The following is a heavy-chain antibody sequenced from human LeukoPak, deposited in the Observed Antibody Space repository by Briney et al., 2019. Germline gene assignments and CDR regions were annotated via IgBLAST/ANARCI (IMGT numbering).Heavy chain of an antibody. J-gene: IGHJ4*02. CDR3: ARHYNQSRWYYDYVWGSYRPPLGY. D-gene: IGHD3-16*02. V-gene: IGHV4-38-2*02. CDR1: GYSISSGYY. Sequence: PSETLSLTXTVSGYSISSGYYWGWMRQPPGKGLEWIGSIYYSGSTYYNPSLKSRVTISVDTSKNQFSLKLSSVTAADTAVYYCARHYNQSRWYYDYVWGSYRPPLGYWGQGTLVTVSS. CDR2: IYYSGST.